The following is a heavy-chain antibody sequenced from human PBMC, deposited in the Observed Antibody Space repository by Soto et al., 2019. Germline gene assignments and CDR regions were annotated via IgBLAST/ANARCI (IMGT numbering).Heavy chain of an antibody. CDR1: GFTFKNYD. CDR3: AKDRQLRSYYESAGHYNN. Sequence: EVQLLESGGGLVQSGGSLRLSCVASGFTFKNYDMRWVRQAPGKGLEWVSGISGSGAITYYADSVRGRFTISRDNSKNTLYLQLNSLRAEDTAIYYCAKDRQLRSYYESAGHYNNWGQGTLVTVSS. V-gene: IGHV3-23*01. CDR2: ISGSGAIT. D-gene: IGHD3-10*01. J-gene: IGHJ4*02.